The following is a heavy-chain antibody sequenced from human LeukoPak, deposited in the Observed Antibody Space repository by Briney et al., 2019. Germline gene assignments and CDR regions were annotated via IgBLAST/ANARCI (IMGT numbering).Heavy chain of an antibody. J-gene: IGHJ4*02. CDR1: GGSISSYY. CDR3: ARGRGDY. D-gene: IGHD3-10*01. V-gene: IGHV4-59*12. Sequence: SKTLSLTCTVSGGSISSYYWSWIRQPPGKGLEWIGYIYYSGSTNYNPSLKSRVTISVDTSKNQFSLKLSSVTAADTAVYYCARGRGDYWGQGTLVTVSS. CDR2: IYYSGST.